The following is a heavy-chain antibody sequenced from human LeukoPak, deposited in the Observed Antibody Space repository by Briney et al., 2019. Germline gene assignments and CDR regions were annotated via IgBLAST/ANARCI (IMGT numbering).Heavy chain of an antibody. CDR1: GYTFTSYD. D-gene: IGHD3-16*02. CDR3: ARRMEWGSYRPSLWFDP. J-gene: IGHJ5*02. CDR2: MNPNSGNT. V-gene: IGHV1-8*01. Sequence: ASVKVSCKASGYTFTSYDINWVRQATGQGLEWMGWMNPNSGNTGYAQKFQGRVTMTRNTSISTAYMELSSLRSEDTAVYYCARRMEWGSYRPSLWFDPWGQGTLVTVSS.